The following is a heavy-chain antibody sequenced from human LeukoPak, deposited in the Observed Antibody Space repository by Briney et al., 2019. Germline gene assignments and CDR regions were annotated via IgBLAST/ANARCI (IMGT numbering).Heavy chain of an antibody. Sequence: ASVKVSCKASGYTFTGYYMHWVRQAPGQGLEWMGRIIPILGIANYAQKFQGRVTITADKSTSTAYMELSSLRSEDTAVYYCARRAVNYLGDHYYMDVWGKGTTVTVSS. J-gene: IGHJ6*03. CDR1: GYTFTGYY. CDR3: ARRAVNYLGDHYYMDV. CDR2: IIPILGIA. D-gene: IGHD1-7*01. V-gene: IGHV1-69*02.